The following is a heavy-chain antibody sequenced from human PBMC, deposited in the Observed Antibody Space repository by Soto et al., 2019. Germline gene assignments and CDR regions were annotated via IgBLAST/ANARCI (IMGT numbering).Heavy chain of an antibody. CDR3: ARSFPDYSNYDYYYYGMDV. J-gene: IGHJ6*02. Sequence: QVQLVQSGAEVKKPGSSVKVSCKASGGTFSSYAISWVRQAPGQGLEWMGGIIPIFGTANYAQKFQGRVTITADESTSTAYMELSSLRSEDTAVYYCARSFPDYSNYDYYYYGMDVWGQGTTVTVSS. V-gene: IGHV1-69*12. CDR2: IIPIFGTA. CDR1: GGTFSSYA. D-gene: IGHD4-4*01.